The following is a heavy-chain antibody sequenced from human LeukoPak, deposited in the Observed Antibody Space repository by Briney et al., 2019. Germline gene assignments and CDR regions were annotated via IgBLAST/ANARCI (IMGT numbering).Heavy chain of an antibody. D-gene: IGHD5-12*01. J-gene: IGHJ4*02. CDR2: IYYSGST. CDR3: ARSPLRYRGYD. Sequence: SETLSLTCTVSGGSISSYYWSWIRQPPGKGLEWIGYIYYSGSTNYNPSLKSRVTISVDTSKNQFSLKLSSVTAADTAGYYCARSPLRYRGYDWGQGTLVTVSS. CDR1: GGSISSYY. V-gene: IGHV4-59*01.